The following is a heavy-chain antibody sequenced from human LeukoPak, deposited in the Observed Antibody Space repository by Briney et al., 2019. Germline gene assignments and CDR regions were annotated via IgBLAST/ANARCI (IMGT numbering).Heavy chain of an antibody. CDR2: ISSSGSTI. CDR3: ARDRTRRLGELSLGH. Sequence: GGSLRLSCEASGFTFNNYYMSWVRQAPGKGLEWVSYISSSGSTIYYADSVKGRFTISRDNAKNSLYLQMNSLRAEDTAVYYCARDRTRRLGELSLGHWGQGTLVTVSS. CDR1: GFTFNNYY. D-gene: IGHD3-16*02. J-gene: IGHJ4*02. V-gene: IGHV3-11*04.